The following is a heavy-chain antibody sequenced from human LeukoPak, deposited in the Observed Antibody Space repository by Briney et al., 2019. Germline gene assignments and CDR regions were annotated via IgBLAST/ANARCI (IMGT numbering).Heavy chain of an antibody. CDR3: ARVQTRAMYYYDSSGYYVADNWFDP. CDR1: GYTFTSYG. D-gene: IGHD3-22*01. J-gene: IGHJ5*02. V-gene: IGHV1-18*01. Sequence: ASVKVSCKASGYTFTSYGISWVRQAPGQGLEWMGWISAYNGNTNYAQKLQGRVTMTTDTSTSTAYMELWSLRSDDTAVYYCARVQTRAMYYYDSSGYYVADNWFDPWGQGTLVTVSS. CDR2: ISAYNGNT.